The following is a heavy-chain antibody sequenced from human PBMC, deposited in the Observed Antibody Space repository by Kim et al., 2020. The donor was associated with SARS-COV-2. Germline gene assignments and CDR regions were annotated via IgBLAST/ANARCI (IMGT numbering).Heavy chain of an antibody. CDR2: INPNSGDT. CDR3: ARGGPNDGGSYSPPFEY. V-gene: IGHV1-2*02. J-gene: IGHJ4*02. D-gene: IGHD1-26*01. CDR1: GYTFTGRY. Sequence: ASVKVSCKTSGYTFTGRYMHWVRQAPGQGPEWMGWINPNSGDTSYGKNFQGRVTMTRDTSISTAYMDLSSLTFDDTAVYYCARGGPNDGGSYSPPFEYWGPGTRVTVSS.